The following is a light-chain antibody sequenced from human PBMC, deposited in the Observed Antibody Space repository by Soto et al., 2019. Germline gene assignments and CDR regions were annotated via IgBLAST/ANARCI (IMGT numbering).Light chain of an antibody. CDR1: QSVRSW. CDR2: DAS. J-gene: IGKJ4*01. CDR3: QKYDNYPLT. Sequence: DIQMTQSPATLSASVGDRVTITCRASQSVRSWLAWYQQKPGTAPKLLIFDASRLESGVPSRFSGSASGTEFTLTISSLQPDDFATYYCQKYDNYPLTFGGGNKVEIK. V-gene: IGKV1-5*01.